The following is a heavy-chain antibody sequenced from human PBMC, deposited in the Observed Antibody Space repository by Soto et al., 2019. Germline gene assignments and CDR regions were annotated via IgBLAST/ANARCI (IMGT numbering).Heavy chain of an antibody. V-gene: IGHV2-5*02. CDR3: APYRIFGCYMYYFDS. CDR1: GFSLSTSRVG. D-gene: IGHD3-3*02. CDR2: IYWDDDK. J-gene: IGHJ4*02. Sequence: QITLKESGPTLVKPTQTLTLTCTFSGFSLSTSRVGVGWIRQPPGTALEWLALIYWDDDKRYSPSLKTRLTTTNDTSKNQVVLTMTNMDPVDTATYYCAPYRIFGCYMYYFDSWGQGTLVTVSS.